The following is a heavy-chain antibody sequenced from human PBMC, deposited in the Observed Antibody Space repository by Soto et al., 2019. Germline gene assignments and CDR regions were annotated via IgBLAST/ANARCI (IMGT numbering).Heavy chain of an antibody. Sequence: QVQLVQSGAEVKKPGASVKVSCKSSGYTFTSYDINWVRQATGQGLEWMGWMNPNSGNTGYAQKFQGRVTMTRNTSISTAYMERSSLRSEDTAVYYCARFRVEISTTRGFDYWGQGPLVTVSS. CDR2: MNPNSGNT. V-gene: IGHV1-8*01. J-gene: IGHJ4*02. D-gene: IGHD1-1*01. CDR3: ARFRVEISTTRGFDY. CDR1: GYTFTSYD.